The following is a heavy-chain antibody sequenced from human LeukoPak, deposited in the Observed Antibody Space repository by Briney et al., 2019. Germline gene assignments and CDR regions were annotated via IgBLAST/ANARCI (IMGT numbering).Heavy chain of an antibody. CDR3: AKDTSIGRYCTNGVCSPFDY. J-gene: IGHJ4*02. CDR2: ISDTGATT. CDR1: GFTFSSYA. D-gene: IGHD2-8*01. V-gene: IGHV3-23*01. Sequence: GGSLRLSCAGSGFTFSSYAMSWVRQAPGKGLEWVSAISDTGATTYDADSVKGRFTISRDNSRSTLYLQMNSLTAEDTALYYCAKDTSIGRYCTNGVCSPFDYWGQGTLVTVSS.